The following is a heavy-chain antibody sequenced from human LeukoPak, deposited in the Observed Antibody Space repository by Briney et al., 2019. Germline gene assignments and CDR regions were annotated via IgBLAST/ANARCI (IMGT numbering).Heavy chain of an antibody. CDR2: ISAYNGHT. D-gene: IGHD4-17*01. CDR3: ARVFYGDYMIFDY. Sequence: ASVKVSCKASGYTFSSYGITWVRQAPGQGLEWVGWISAYNGHTDYAQKLQGRVTMTTDTSTRTAYMDLRSLRSDDTAIYYCARVFYGDYMIFDYWGQGTLVAVSS. J-gene: IGHJ4*02. V-gene: IGHV1-18*01. CDR1: GYTFSSYG.